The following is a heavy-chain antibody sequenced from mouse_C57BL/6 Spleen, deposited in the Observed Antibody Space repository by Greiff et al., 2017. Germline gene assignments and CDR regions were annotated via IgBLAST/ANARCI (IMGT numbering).Heavy chain of an antibody. J-gene: IGHJ2*01. Sequence: VQLQESGPELVKPGASVKISCKASGYAFSSSWMNWVKQRPGKGLEWIGRIYPGDGDTNYNGKFKGKATLTADKSSSTAYMQLSSLTSEDSAVYFCARGGLRQTYYFDYWGQGTTLTVSS. V-gene: IGHV1-82*01. CDR1: GYAFSSSW. D-gene: IGHD2-4*01. CDR3: ARGGLRQTYYFDY. CDR2: IYPGDGDT.